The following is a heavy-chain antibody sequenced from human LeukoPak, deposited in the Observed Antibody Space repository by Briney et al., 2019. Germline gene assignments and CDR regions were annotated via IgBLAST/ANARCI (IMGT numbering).Heavy chain of an antibody. V-gene: IGHV1-8*01. D-gene: IGHD3-22*01. CDR1: GYTFTSYD. CDR3: ARRSDDYDSSAYYH. Sequence: ASVKVSCKTSGYTFTSYDLHWVRQATGQGLEWMGWVNPNSGNTGYAQKFQGRVTMTMDPSISTAYMELSSLRSEDTAVYYCARRSDDYDSSAYYHWGQGTLVTVSS. J-gene: IGHJ4*02. CDR2: VNPNSGNT.